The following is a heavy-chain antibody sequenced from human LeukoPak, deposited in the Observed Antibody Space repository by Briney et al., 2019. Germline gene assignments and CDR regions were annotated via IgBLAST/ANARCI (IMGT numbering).Heavy chain of an antibody. CDR3: ARALTDHGYSGSYYHGGCFDY. D-gene: IGHD1-26*01. J-gene: IGHJ4*02. CDR1: GFTFSSYS. CDR2: ISSSSSYI. V-gene: IGHV3-21*01. Sequence: GGSLRLSCAASGFTFSSYSMNWVRQAPGKGLEWVSSISSSSSYIYYADSVKGRFTISGDNAKNSLYLQMNSLRAEDTAVYYCARALTDHGYSGSYYHGGCFDYWGQGTLVTVSS.